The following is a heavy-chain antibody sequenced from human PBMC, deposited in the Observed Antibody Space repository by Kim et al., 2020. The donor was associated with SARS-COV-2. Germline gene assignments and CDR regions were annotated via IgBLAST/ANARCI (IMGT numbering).Heavy chain of an antibody. V-gene: IGHV3-74*01. CDR3: ARNQGTVTTSPIGY. CDR1: GFAFSSYW. D-gene: IGHD4-17*01. J-gene: IGHJ4*02. CDR2: INGDVTKT. Sequence: GGSLRLSCAASGFAFSSYWMHWVRQAPGKGLVWVSHINGDVTKTNYADSVKGRFTISRDNAKNTLYLQMDSLRAEDTAVYYCARNQGTVTTSPIGYWGQGTLVTVSS.